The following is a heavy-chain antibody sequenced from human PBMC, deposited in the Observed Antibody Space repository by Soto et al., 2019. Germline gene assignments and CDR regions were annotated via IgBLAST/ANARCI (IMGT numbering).Heavy chain of an antibody. CDR2: IYWDDDK. CDR1: GFSLSTRGVG. CDR3: AHSPYGYKYYVDY. V-gene: IGHV2-5*02. D-gene: IGHD5-18*01. Sequence: QITLKESGPTLVKPTQTLTLTCTFSGFSLSTRGVGVGWFRQPTGRALEWLALIYWDDDKRYSPSLQNRLTITRDTSKPQVVRTMTNMDHVDTATYYCAHSPYGYKYYVDYWGQGTLVTVSS. J-gene: IGHJ4*02.